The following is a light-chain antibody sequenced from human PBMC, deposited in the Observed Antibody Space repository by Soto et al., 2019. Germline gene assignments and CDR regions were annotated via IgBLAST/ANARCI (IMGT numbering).Light chain of an antibody. V-gene: IGKV3-20*01. Sequence: EIMLTQSPGTLSLSPAERSTLSCGASQSVSSSYLAWYQQKPGQAPRLLIYGTSSRATGIPDRFSGSGSGTDFTLTISRLEPEDFAVYYCQQYGNSPITFGQGTRLEI. CDR1: QSVSSSY. J-gene: IGKJ5*01. CDR3: QQYGNSPIT. CDR2: GTS.